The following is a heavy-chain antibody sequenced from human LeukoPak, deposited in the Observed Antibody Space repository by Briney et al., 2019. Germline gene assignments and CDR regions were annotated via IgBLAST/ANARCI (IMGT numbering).Heavy chain of an antibody. CDR3: ARGGVAAFDY. CDR2: INHSGST. Sequence: SETLSLTCAVYGGSFSGYYWSWIRQPPGKGLEWIGEINHSGSTNYNPSLKSRVTISVDTSKNQFSLKLSSVTAADTAVYYCARGGVAAFDYWGQGTLVTVSS. CDR1: GGSFSGYY. J-gene: IGHJ4*02. V-gene: IGHV4-34*01. D-gene: IGHD6-13*01.